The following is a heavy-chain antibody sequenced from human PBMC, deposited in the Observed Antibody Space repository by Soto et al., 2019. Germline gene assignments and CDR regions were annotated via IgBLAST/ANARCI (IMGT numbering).Heavy chain of an antibody. V-gene: IGHV3-9*01. J-gene: IGHJ4*02. D-gene: IGHD3-22*01. Sequence: GGSLRLSCAASGFTFDDYAMHWVRQAPGKGLEWVSGISWNSGSIGYADSVKGRFTISRDNAKNSLYLQMSSLRAEDTALYYCAKDSYYYDSSGYIFDYWGQGTLVTVSS. CDR2: ISWNSGSI. CDR1: GFTFDDYA. CDR3: AKDSYYYDSSGYIFDY.